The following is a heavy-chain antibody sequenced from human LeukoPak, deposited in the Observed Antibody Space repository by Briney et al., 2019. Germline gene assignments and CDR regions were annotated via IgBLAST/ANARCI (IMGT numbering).Heavy chain of an antibody. J-gene: IGHJ5*02. CDR3: ARRWYYYGSGSYYLSTAGRSNWFDP. CDR1: GGSFSGYY. D-gene: IGHD3-10*01. Sequence: SETLSLTCAVYGGSFSGYYWSWIRQPPGKGLEWIGEINHSGSTNYNPSLKSRVTISVDTSKNQFSLKLSSVTAADTAVYYCARRWYYYGSGSYYLSTAGRSNWFDPWGQGTLVTVSS. V-gene: IGHV4-34*01. CDR2: INHSGST.